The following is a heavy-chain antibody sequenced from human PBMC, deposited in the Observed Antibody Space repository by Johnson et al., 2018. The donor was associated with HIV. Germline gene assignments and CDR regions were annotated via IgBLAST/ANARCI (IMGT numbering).Heavy chain of an antibody. CDR2: IRYDGSNK. D-gene: IGHD4-11*01. V-gene: IGHV3-30*02. CDR1: AFTFSSYG. CDR3: ARDYRGALDI. Sequence: QVQLVESGGGVVQPGGSLRLSCAASAFTFSSYGMHWVRQAPGKGLEWVAFIRYDGSNKYYADSVKGRFTISRDNSKNTLYLQMNSLRVEDTAVYFCARDYRGALDIWGQGTMVTVSS. J-gene: IGHJ3*02.